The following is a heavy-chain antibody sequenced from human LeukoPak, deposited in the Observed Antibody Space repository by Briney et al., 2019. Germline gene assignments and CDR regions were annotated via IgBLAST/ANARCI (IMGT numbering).Heavy chain of an antibody. CDR2: ISGSGGST. V-gene: IGHV3-23*01. CDR3: AREIPYYYDSSGSHYSAFDY. D-gene: IGHD3-22*01. Sequence: GGSLRLSCAASGFTFSSYAMSWVRQAPGKGLEWVSAISGSGGSTYYADSVKGRFTISRDNSKNTLYLQMNSLRAEDTAVYYCAREIPYYYDSSGSHYSAFDYWGQGTLVTVSS. J-gene: IGHJ4*02. CDR1: GFTFSSYA.